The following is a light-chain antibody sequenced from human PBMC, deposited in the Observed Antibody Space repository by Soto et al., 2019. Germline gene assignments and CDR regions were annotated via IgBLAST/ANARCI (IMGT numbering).Light chain of an antibody. CDR1: SSDIGSNNY. V-gene: IGLV2-14*01. J-gene: IGLJ3*02. CDR2: EVS. CDR3: SSYTTTTRL. Sequence: QSVLTQPASVSGFPGQSITISCTGTSSDIGSNNYVSWFQQRPGKAPTLIIYEVSNRPSGVSTHFSGSKSGNTASLTISGLLPEDEAEYYCSSYTTTTRLFGGGTKLTVL.